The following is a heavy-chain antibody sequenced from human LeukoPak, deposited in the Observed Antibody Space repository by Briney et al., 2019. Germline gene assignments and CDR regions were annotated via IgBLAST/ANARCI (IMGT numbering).Heavy chain of an antibody. J-gene: IGHJ4*02. V-gene: IGHV3-48*03. CDR1: GFTFGDYA. Sequence: GGSLRLSCTASGFTFGDYAMSWVRQAPGKGLEWVSYIGRSGTTIHYADSVKGRFTISWDNAKKSLYLQMNSLRAEDTAVYYCARSGKIYFDWLLDYWGQGTLVTVSS. D-gene: IGHD3-9*01. CDR2: IGRSGTTI. CDR3: ARSGKIYFDWLLDY.